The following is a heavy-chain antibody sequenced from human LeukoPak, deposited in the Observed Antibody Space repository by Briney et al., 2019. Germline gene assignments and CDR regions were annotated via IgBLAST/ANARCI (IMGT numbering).Heavy chain of an antibody. CDR1: GYTFTSYG. CDR2: ISAYSGNT. CDR3: ARDRRNYYDSSGYYFYFDY. V-gene: IGHV1-18*01. J-gene: IGHJ4*02. D-gene: IGHD3-22*01. Sequence: ASVKVSCKASGYTFTSYGISWVRQAPGQGLEWMGWISAYSGNTNYAQKLQGRVTMTTDTSTSTAYMELRSLRSDDTAVYYCARDRRNYYDSSGYYFYFDYWGQGTLVTVSS.